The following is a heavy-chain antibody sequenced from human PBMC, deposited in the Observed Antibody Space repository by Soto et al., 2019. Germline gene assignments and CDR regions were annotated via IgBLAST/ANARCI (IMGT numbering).Heavy chain of an antibody. CDR1: LFTFSSYG. CDR3: ANTYDILTGYMTFEP. Sequence: SLRLSCTSSLFTFSSYGMHWVLNSPLKGLELVTVISYDGSNKYYADSVKGRFTISRDNSKNTLYLQMNSLRAEDTAVYYCANTYDILTGYMTFEPWGQGTLVTVSS. V-gene: IGHV3-30*18. D-gene: IGHD3-9*01. CDR2: ISYDGSNK. J-gene: IGHJ5*02.